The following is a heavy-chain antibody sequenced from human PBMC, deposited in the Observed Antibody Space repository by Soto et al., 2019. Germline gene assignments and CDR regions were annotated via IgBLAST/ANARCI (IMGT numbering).Heavy chain of an antibody. J-gene: IGHJ6*02. Sequence: PSETLSLTCAVYGGSFSDYYWSWIRQPPGKGLEWFGEINHSGSTNYNPSLKSRVTISVDTSKNQFSLKLTSVTAADTAVYYCARGRRGTAMCTGPTAKYYYYYGMDVWGQGTTVT. D-gene: IGHD5-18*01. CDR2: INHSGST. CDR1: GGSFSDYY. V-gene: IGHV4-34*01. CDR3: ARGRRGTAMCTGPTAKYYYYYGMDV.